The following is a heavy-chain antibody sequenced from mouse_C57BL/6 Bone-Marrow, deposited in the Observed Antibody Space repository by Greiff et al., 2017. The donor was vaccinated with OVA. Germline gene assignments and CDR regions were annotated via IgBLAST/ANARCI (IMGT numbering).Heavy chain of an antibody. CDR3: TTLGLLMDY. CDR2: IDPENGDT. Sequence: EVQLQESGAELVRPGASVKLSCTASGFNIKDDYMHWVKQRPEQGLEWIGWIDPENGDTEYASKFQGKATITADTSSNTAYLQLSSLTSADTAVYYCTTLGLLMDYWGQGTTLTVSS. J-gene: IGHJ2*01. V-gene: IGHV14-4*01. D-gene: IGHD3-1*01. CDR1: GFNIKDDY.